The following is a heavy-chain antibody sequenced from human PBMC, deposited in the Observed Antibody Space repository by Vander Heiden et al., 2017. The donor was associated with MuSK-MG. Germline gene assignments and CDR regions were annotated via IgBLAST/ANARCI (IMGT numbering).Heavy chain of an antibody. CDR3: ARLKKGDFYYSYYMDV. V-gene: IGHV4-39*01. CDR2: IDYRGSA. J-gene: IGHJ6*03. Sequence: QLQLQESGPGLVKSPGTLSLTCTISGGSINSLTAFWGWFRQPPGRGLAWIANIDYRGSASYNPSLKSRVTISRDPSKSQFSLRLSSVTAADTAVYYCARLKKGDFYYSYYMDVWGKGTSVTVSS. CDR1: GGSINSLTAF. D-gene: IGHD2-21*02.